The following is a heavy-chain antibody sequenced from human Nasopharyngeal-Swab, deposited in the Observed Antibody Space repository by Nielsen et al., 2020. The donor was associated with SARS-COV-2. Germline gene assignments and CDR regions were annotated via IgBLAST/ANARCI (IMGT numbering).Heavy chain of an antibody. D-gene: IGHD3-22*01. Sequence: ASVKVSCKTSGYTFTGHYLHWVRQAPGQGLQWMGWINPDSGGRNYAQEFQGRVTLTRETSISTAYMDLSSLTSDDTAVYYCARGHCCDNRGYYYFDYWGQGTLVTASS. V-gene: IGHV1-2*02. J-gene: IGHJ4*02. CDR3: ARGHCCDNRGYYYFDY. CDR2: INPDSGGR. CDR1: GYTFTGHY.